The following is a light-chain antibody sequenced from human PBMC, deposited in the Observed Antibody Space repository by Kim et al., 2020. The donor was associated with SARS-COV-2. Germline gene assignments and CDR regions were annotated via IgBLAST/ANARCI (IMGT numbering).Light chain of an antibody. CDR2: EVS. J-gene: IGLJ2*01. CDR3: CSYAGSSTVI. Sequence: GQSITNSCTGTSSDVGSYNLVTWYQQHPGKAPKLMIYEVSKRPSGVSNRFPGSKSGNTASLTISGLQAEDEADYYCCSYAGSSTVIFGGGTQLTVL. CDR1: SSDVGSYNL. V-gene: IGLV2-23*02.